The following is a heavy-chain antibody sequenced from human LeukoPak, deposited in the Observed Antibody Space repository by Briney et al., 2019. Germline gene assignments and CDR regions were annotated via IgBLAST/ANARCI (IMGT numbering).Heavy chain of an antibody. Sequence: SESLSLTCTVSGGSISSGGYNWRCIRQPPGKGLEWIGYIYYSGSTYYTPSLRGRVTISVDTSKNQFSLILSSVTAADTAVYYCARGYSLDYWGQGTLATVSS. CDR3: ARGYSLDY. CDR2: IYYSGST. D-gene: IGHD5-18*01. CDR1: GGSISSGGYN. V-gene: IGHV4-30-4*01. J-gene: IGHJ4*02.